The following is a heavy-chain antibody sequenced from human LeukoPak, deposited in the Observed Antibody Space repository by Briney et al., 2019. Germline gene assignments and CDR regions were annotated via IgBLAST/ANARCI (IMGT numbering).Heavy chain of an antibody. CDR3: ARDRTYYYGSGSSD. J-gene: IGHJ4*02. CDR2: ISSSSSYI. Sequence: PGRSLRLSCAASGFTFSSYSMNWVRQAPGKGLEWVSSISSSSSYIYYADSVKGRFTISRDNAKNSLYLQMNSLRAEDTAVYYCARDRTYYYGSGSSDWGQGTLVTVSS. CDR1: GFTFSSYS. D-gene: IGHD3-10*01. V-gene: IGHV3-21*01.